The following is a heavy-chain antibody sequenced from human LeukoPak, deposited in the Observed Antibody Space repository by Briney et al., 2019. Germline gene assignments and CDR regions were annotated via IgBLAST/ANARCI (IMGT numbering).Heavy chain of an antibody. V-gene: IGHV1-2*02. D-gene: IGHD3-10*01. J-gene: IGHJ5*02. Sequence: ASVKVSCKASGYTFTGYYIHWVRQAPGPGLEWMGWINPNTGATNYAQNFQGRVTMTRGTSNSTAYMELSSLISDDTAVYYCARPTLQTLGAWGQGTLVTVSS. CDR2: INPNTGAT. CDR1: GYTFTGYY. CDR3: ARPTLQTLGA.